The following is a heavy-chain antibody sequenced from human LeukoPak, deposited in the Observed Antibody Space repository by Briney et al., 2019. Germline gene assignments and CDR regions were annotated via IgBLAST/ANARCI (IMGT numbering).Heavy chain of an antibody. CDR3: ARVRWGGLYYFDY. Sequence: GGSLRLSCAASGFTFSSYAMHWVRQAPGQGLEWVALISYDGSNKYYADSVKGRFTISRDNAKNTLYLQMNSLRAEDTAVYYCARVRWGGLYYFDYWGQGTLVTVSS. V-gene: IGHV3-30*04. D-gene: IGHD3-16*01. CDR2: ISYDGSNK. CDR1: GFTFSSYA. J-gene: IGHJ4*02.